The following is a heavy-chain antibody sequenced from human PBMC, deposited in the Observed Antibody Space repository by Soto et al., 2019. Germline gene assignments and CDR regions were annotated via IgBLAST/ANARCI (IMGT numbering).Heavy chain of an antibody. D-gene: IGHD3-9*01. J-gene: IGHJ2*01. CDR2: INDCGSI. V-gene: IGHV4-34*01. CDR1: GGFFSGYY. CDR3: ARESHDILTGPPWVWYFDL. Sequence: QVQLQQWGAGPLRPLETLSLTCGVSGGFFSGYYWAWIRQSPGKGLEWIGEINDCGSINYNPSLKSRVSISVDTSKNHYSLNLRSVTAADTAVYYCARESHDILTGPPWVWYFDLWGRGTLVTVSS.